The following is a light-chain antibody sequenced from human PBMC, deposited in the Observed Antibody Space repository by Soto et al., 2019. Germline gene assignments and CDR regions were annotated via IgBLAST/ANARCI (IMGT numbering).Light chain of an antibody. CDR3: QQYHNWPPLT. CDR1: QSVSTN. J-gene: IGKJ4*01. CDR2: CAS. V-gene: IGKV3-15*01. Sequence: EIVLTQSPATLSLSPGERATLSCRASQSVSTNLAWYQQKPGQAPRLLIYCASTRATGIPARFSGSGSGTDFTLTISSLQSEDFAVYYCQQYHNWPPLTFGGGTKVEIK.